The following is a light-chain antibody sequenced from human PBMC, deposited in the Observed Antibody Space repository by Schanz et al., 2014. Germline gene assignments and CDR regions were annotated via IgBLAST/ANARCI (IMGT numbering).Light chain of an antibody. CDR1: HSVTSN. V-gene: IGKV3-15*01. CDR2: GAS. Sequence: EILITQSPATLSVSPGQRATLSCRASHSVTSNLAWYQQKPGQAPRLLIYGASTRATGIPARFSGSGSGTDFTLTISRLQPEDFAVYYCQQYGSPPPLTFGGGTKVEIK. CDR3: QQYGSPPPLT. J-gene: IGKJ4*01.